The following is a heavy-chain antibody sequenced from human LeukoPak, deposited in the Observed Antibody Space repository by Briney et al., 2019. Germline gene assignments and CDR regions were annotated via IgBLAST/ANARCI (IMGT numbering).Heavy chain of an antibody. D-gene: IGHD3-10*01. CDR1: GFTVSSNY. CDR3: ARDPLPVVRGYGMDV. J-gene: IGHJ6*02. CDR2: IYSGGST. Sequence: PGGSLRLSCAASGFTVSSNYTSWVRQAPGKGLEWVSVIYSGGSTYYADSVKGRFTISRDNSKNTLYLQMNSLRAEDTAVYYCARDPLPVVRGYGMDVWGQGTTVTVSS. V-gene: IGHV3-66*01.